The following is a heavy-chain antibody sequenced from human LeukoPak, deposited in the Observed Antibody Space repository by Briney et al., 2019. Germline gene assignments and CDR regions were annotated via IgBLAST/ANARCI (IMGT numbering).Heavy chain of an antibody. Sequence: GGPLRLSCAASGFTFSSYWMHWVRQAPGKGQVWVSRINTDGSSTSYADSVKGRFTISRDNAKNTLYLQMNSLRAEDTAVYYCARAEVGALFRADYWGQGTLVTVSS. CDR1: GFTFSSYW. V-gene: IGHV3-74*01. J-gene: IGHJ4*02. CDR2: INTDGSST. CDR3: ARAEVGALFRADY. D-gene: IGHD1-26*01.